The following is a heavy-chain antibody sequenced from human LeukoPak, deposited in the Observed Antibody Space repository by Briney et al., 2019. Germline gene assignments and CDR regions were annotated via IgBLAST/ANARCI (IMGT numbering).Heavy chain of an antibody. Sequence: PGGSLRPSCAPSVFTFINYCMVWVRQSPGKGLLWVSRINSDGRSTTYADSVKGRFTISRDNAKNTVYLQMNSLRAEDTAVYYCARVQGCSGGTCYFHYWGQGTLVTVSS. J-gene: IGHJ4*02. D-gene: IGHD2-15*01. CDR1: VFTFINYC. CDR3: ARVQGCSGGTCYFHY. CDR2: INSDGRST. V-gene: IGHV3-74*01.